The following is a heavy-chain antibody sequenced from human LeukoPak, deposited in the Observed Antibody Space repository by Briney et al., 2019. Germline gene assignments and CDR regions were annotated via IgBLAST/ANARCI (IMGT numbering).Heavy chain of an antibody. J-gene: IGHJ4*02. CDR3: AKNGGFTIFGVVSQVDY. V-gene: IGHV3-30*02. CDR1: GFTFSSYG. Sequence: PGGSLRLSCAASGFTFSSYGMHWVRQAPGKGLEWVAFIRYDGSNKYYADSVKGRFTISRDNSKNTLYLQMNSLRAEDTAVYYCAKNGGFTIFGVVSQVDYWGQGTLVTVSS. D-gene: IGHD3-3*01. CDR2: IRYDGSNK.